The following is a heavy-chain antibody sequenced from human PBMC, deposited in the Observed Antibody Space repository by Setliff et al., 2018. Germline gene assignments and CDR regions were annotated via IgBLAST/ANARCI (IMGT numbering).Heavy chain of an antibody. V-gene: IGHV1-24*01. CDR2: FDPEDGET. D-gene: IGHD6-13*01. Sequence: ASVKVSCKVSGYTLTELSRHWVRQAPGKGLEWMGGFDPEDGETIYAQKFQGRVTMTEDTSTDTAYMELSSLRSEDSAVYYCATGPVLIEGSSWFILDYWGQGTLVTVSS. CDR1: GYTLTELS. J-gene: IGHJ4*02. CDR3: ATGPVLIEGSSWFILDY.